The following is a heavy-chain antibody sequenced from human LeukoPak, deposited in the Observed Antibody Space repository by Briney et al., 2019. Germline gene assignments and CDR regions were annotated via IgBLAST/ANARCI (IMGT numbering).Heavy chain of an antibody. V-gene: IGHV3-30-3*01. Sequence: PGGSLRLSCAASGFTFSSYAMHWVRQAPGKGLEWVAVISYDGSNKYYADSVKGRFTISRDNSKNTLYLQMNSLRAEDTAVYYCARATTVVTFDYWGQETLVTVSS. D-gene: IGHD4-23*01. J-gene: IGHJ4*02. CDR1: GFTFSSYA. CDR2: ISYDGSNK. CDR3: ARATTVVTFDY.